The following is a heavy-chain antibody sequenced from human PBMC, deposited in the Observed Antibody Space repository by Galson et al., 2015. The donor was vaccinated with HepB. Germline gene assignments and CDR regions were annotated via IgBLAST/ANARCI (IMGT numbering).Heavy chain of an antibody. CDR2: IIPILGIA. D-gene: IGHD5-24*01. V-gene: IGHV1-69*10. J-gene: IGHJ4*02. CDR3: ARMDGVESHFDY. CDR1: GGTFSSYA. Sequence: SVKVSCKASGGTFSSYAISWVRQAPGQGLEWMGGIIPILGIANYAQKFQGRVTITADKSTSTAYMELSSLRSEDTAVYYCARMDGVESHFDYWGQGTLVTVSS.